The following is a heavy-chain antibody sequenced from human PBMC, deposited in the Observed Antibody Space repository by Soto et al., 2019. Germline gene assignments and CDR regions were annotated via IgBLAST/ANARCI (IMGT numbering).Heavy chain of an antibody. CDR1: GFTFSSYA. CDR2: MSGSGGST. Sequence: EVQLLESGGGSEQPGGSLRLSCAASGFTFSSYAMSWVRQAPGKGLEWVSVMSGSGGSTYYADSVKGRFIISRDNSKNTLYLQMNSLRAEDTAVYYCARAFWAVAGTRYFDYWGQGTLVTVSS. D-gene: IGHD6-19*01. J-gene: IGHJ4*02. V-gene: IGHV3-23*01. CDR3: ARAFWAVAGTRYFDY.